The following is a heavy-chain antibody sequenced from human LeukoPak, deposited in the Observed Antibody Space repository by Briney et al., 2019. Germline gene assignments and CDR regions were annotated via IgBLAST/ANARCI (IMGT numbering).Heavy chain of an antibody. CDR2: INPNSGGT. D-gene: IGHD6-13*01. V-gene: IGHV1-2*02. Sequence: ASVKVSFKSSGYTFTGYYTHWVRHAPGQGLEWRGWINPNSGGTNYAQKFQGRVTMTRDTTISTAYMELSRLRSDDTAVYYCARVALSIAAADTSNWFDPWRQGTLVTVSS. CDR3: ARVALSIAAADTSNWFDP. J-gene: IGHJ5*02. CDR1: GYTFTGYY.